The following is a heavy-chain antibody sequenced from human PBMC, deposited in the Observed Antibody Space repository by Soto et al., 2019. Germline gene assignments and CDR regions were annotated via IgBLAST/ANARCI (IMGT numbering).Heavy chain of an antibody. CDR1: GFTFSSYW. CDR3: ARYSSNSYYFDY. J-gene: IGHJ4*02. D-gene: IGHD6-13*01. CDR2: IKKDGSEE. V-gene: IGHV3-7*01. Sequence: GGSLRLSCAASGFTFSSYWMSWVRQAPGKGLEWVANIKKDGSEEYYVDSVKGRFTISRDNTKNSLYLQMNSLRAEDTAVYYCARYSSNSYYFDYWGQGALVTVSS.